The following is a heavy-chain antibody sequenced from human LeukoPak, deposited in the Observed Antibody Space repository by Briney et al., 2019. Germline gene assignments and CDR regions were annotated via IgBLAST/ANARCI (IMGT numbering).Heavy chain of an antibody. V-gene: IGHV5-51*01. CDR3: ARLLGYCSSTSCPNPYIAFDP. D-gene: IGHD2-2*01. CDR2: IYPGDSDT. CDR1: GYSFTSYW. J-gene: IGHJ5*02. Sequence: GESLKISCKGSGYSFTSYWIGWVRQLSGKGLEWMGIIYPGDSDTRYSPSFQGQVTISADKSISTAYLQWSSLKASDTAMYYCARLLGYCSSTSCPNPYIAFDPWGQGTLVTVSS.